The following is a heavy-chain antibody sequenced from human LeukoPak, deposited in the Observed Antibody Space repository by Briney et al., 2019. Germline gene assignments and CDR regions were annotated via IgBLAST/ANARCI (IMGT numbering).Heavy chain of an antibody. J-gene: IGHJ6*02. Sequence: GGSLRLSCAVSGFTFRSYWMYWVRQAPGEALVWVSRISGDGSTTTYADPVKGRFTISRDNAKNTLYLQMNSLRADDTAVYYCARDSPTTVTGYYGMDVWGQGTTVTVSS. CDR3: ARDSPTTVTGYYGMDV. CDR1: GFTFRSYW. D-gene: IGHD4-17*01. CDR2: ISGDGSTT. V-gene: IGHV3-74*01.